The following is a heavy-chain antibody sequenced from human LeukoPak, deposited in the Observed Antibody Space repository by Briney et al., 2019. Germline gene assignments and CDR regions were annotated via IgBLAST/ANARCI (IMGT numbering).Heavy chain of an antibody. J-gene: IGHJ2*01. D-gene: IGHD4-17*01. CDR3: AKGLDYGDFSWYFDL. CDR1: GFSFSSYV. CDR2: ISRSGGSP. Sequence: GGSLRLSCAASGFSFSSYVMSWVRQAPGKGLEWVSGISRSGGSPYYADSVKGRFTISRDNSKNTLYLQMNSLRDEDTAVYYCAKGLDYGDFSWYFDLWGRGTLVSVSS. V-gene: IGHV3-23*01.